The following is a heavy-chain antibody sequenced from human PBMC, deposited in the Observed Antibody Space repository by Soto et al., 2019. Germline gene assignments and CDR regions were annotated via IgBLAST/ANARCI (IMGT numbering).Heavy chain of an antibody. V-gene: IGHV4-59*01. Sequence: PSETLSLTCTVSGGSISSYYWSWIRQSPGKGLEWIGYIHYSGSTNYNPSLKSRVTMSVDTSRNQFSLKLRSVTAADTAVYYCARSIDSSGYYFSNCWGQGTLVTVSS. CDR2: IHYSGST. D-gene: IGHD3-22*01. J-gene: IGHJ4*02. CDR3: ARSIDSSGYYFSNC. CDR1: GGSISSYY.